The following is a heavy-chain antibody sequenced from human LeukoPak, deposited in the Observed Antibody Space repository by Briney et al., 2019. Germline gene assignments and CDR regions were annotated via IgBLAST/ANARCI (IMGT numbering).Heavy chain of an antibody. CDR1: GFTFSSYS. CDR2: ISSSSSYI. V-gene: IGHV3-21*01. Sequence: GGSLRLSCAASGFTFSSYSMNWVRQAPGKGLEWVSSISSSSSYIYYADSGKGRFTISRDNAKNSLYLQMNSLRAEDTAVYYCVRARERAIDYWGQGTLVTVSS. J-gene: IGHJ4*02. CDR3: VRARERAIDY. D-gene: IGHD5-12*01.